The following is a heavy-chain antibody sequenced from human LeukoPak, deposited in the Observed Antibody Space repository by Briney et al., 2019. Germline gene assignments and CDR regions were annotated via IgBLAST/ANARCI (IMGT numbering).Heavy chain of an antibody. V-gene: IGHV3-33*01. CDR2: IWYDGSNQ. J-gene: IGHJ4*02. CDR3: ARDWYYDSSGYLPH. Sequence: GMSLRLSCAASGFTFSRYAMHWVRQAPGKGLEWVAVIWYDGSNQYYVDSVKGRFTISRDNSKKMLYLQMNSLRAEDTAVYYCARDWYYDSSGYLPHWGQGTLVIVSS. CDR1: GFTFSRYA. D-gene: IGHD3-22*01.